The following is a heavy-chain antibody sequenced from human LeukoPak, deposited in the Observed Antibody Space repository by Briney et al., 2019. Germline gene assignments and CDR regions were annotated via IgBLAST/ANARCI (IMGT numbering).Heavy chain of an antibody. CDR3: TTADSSGRFFIDY. Sequence: GGSLRLSCAASGFAFTNAWMNWVRQAPGKGLEWVGRIKSKTDGGTADYAAPVKGRFTISRDDSKNTLYLQMNSLKTEDTAVYYCTTADSSGRFFIDYWGQGTLVTVSS. CDR2: IKSKTDGGTA. CDR1: GFAFTNAW. J-gene: IGHJ4*02. D-gene: IGHD3-22*01. V-gene: IGHV3-15*07.